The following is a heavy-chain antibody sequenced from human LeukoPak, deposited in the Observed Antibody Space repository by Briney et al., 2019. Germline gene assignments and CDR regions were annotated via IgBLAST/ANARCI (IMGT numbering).Heavy chain of an antibody. D-gene: IGHD3-22*01. CDR2: ISGSGGST. V-gene: IGHV3-23*01. J-gene: IGHJ4*02. Sequence: PGGSLRLSCAASGFTVSSSYMSWVRQAPGKGLEWVSAISGSGGSTYYADSVKGRFTISRDNSKNTLYLQMNSLRAEDTAVYYCAKAYYYDSSGLTRFDYWGQGTLVTVSS. CDR3: AKAYYYDSSGLTRFDY. CDR1: GFTVSSSY.